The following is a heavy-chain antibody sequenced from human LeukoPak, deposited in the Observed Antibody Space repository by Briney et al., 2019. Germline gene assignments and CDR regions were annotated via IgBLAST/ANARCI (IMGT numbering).Heavy chain of an antibody. CDR3: ARAAGEMATIRY. CDR2: ISSSSSYI. Sequence: GGSLRLSCAASGFTFSSYSMNWVRQAPGKGLEWVSSISSSSSYIYYADSVKGRFTISRDNAKHSLYLQMNSLRAEDTAVYYCARAAGEMATIRYWGQGTLVTVSS. V-gene: IGHV3-21*01. J-gene: IGHJ4*02. CDR1: GFTFSSYS. D-gene: IGHD5-24*01.